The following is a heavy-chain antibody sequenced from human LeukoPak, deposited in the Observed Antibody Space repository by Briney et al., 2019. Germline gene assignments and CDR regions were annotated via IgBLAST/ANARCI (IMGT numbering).Heavy chain of an antibody. J-gene: IGHJ3*02. CDR2: INPNSGGT. CDR1: GYTFTGHY. V-gene: IGHV1-2*02. CDR3: AREGGRAYYVGGTYRHAFDI. D-gene: IGHD3-16*02. Sequence: ASVKVSCKASGYTFTGHYMHWVRQAPGQGLEWMGLINPNSGGTIYAQTFQGRVTMTRDTSISTAYMELSRLRSDDTAVYYCAREGGRAYYVGGTYRHAFDIWGQGTMVTVSS.